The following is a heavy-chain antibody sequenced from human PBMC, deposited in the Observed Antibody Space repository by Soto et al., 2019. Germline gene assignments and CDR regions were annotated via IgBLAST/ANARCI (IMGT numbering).Heavy chain of an antibody. D-gene: IGHD2-2*03. CDR1: GFTFSSYA. CDR3: VRDPDGLTDFDY. V-gene: IGHV3-23*01. J-gene: IGHJ4*02. Sequence: GGSLRLSCAASGFTFSSYAMSWVRQAPGKGLEWVSAISGSGGSTYYADSVKGRFTISRDNAKNSLYLQMNSLRDEDTAVYFCVRDPDGLTDFDYWGQGTQVTVSS. CDR2: ISGSGGST.